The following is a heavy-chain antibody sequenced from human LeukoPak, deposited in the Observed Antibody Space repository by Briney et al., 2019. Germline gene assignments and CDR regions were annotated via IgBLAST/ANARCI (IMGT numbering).Heavy chain of an antibody. V-gene: IGHV3-30*18. CDR1: GFTFSSYG. Sequence: QSGGSLRLSRAASGFTFSSYGMHRVRQAPGKGLEWVAAISYDGSNKYYADSVKGRFTISRDNSKNTLYLQMNSLRAEDTAVYYCAKQWGCSSTSCYSSYYYYGMDVWGQGTTVTVSS. CDR2: ISYDGSNK. J-gene: IGHJ6*02. D-gene: IGHD2-2*02. CDR3: AKQWGCSSTSCYSSYYYYGMDV.